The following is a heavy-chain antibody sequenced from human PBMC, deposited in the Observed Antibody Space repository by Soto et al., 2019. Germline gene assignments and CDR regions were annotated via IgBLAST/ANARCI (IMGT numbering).Heavy chain of an antibody. J-gene: IGHJ4*02. CDR2: IDNDGGTT. D-gene: IGHD3-10*01. CDR1: GFTFSSYF. V-gene: IGHV3-74*01. Sequence: EVQLVESGGGSVQPGGSLRLSCAASGFTFSSYFMYWVRQAPGKGLVWVSRIDNDGGTTNYADSVKGRFTISRDNAKNTLYLPMNSLRDEDTAVYYCTRGYYGPDYWGQGTLVTVSS. CDR3: TRGYYGPDY.